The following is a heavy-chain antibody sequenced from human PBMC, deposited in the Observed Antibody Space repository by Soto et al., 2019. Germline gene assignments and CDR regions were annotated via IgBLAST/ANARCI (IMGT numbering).Heavy chain of an antibody. CDR1: GFTFSSYA. CDR2: ISGSGGST. V-gene: IGHV3-23*01. J-gene: IGHJ5*02. Sequence: GCLRLSCAASGFTFSSYAMSWVRQAPGKGLEWVSAISGSGGSTYYADSVKGRFTISRDNSKNTLYLQMNSLRAEDTAVYYCAKQPSDIVVVPAAMDWFDPWGQGTLVTVSS. CDR3: AKQPSDIVVVPAAMDWFDP. D-gene: IGHD2-2*01.